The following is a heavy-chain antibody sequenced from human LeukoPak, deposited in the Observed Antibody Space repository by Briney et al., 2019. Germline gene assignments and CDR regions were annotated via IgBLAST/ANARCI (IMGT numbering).Heavy chain of an antibody. Sequence: SVKVSCKASGGTFSSYAISWVRQAPGQGLEWMGRIIPILGIANYAQKFQGRVTITADKSTNTAYMELSSLRSEDTAVYYCARGVRYYYDSSGYYYFDYWGQGTLVTVSS. CDR1: GGTFSSYA. D-gene: IGHD3-22*01. CDR3: ARGVRYYYDSSGYYYFDY. V-gene: IGHV1-69*04. J-gene: IGHJ4*02. CDR2: IIPILGIA.